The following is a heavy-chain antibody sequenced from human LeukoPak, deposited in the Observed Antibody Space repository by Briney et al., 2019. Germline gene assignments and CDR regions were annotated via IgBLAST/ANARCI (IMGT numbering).Heavy chain of an antibody. CDR1: GYTFASYH. J-gene: IGHJ3*02. D-gene: IGHD1-1*01. CDR2: IKISGGSS. CDR3: ARGRTHRYNWNSRKSDAFDI. Sequence: ASVKVSCKTSGYTFASYHIHWVRQAPGQGLEWMGIIKISGGSSTYAQMFQGRVTMTRDTSTRTVYMEMSSLTSEDTALYYCARGRTHRYNWNSRKSDAFDIWGQGTMVTVSS. V-gene: IGHV1-46*01.